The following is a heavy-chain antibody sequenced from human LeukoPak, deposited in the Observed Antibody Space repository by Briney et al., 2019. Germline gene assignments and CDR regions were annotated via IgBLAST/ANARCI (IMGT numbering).Heavy chain of an antibody. CDR1: GGSISSSSYY. Sequence: SETLSLTCTVSGGSISSSSYYWGWIRQPPGKGLEWIGSIYYSGSTYYNPSLKSRVTISVDTSKNQFYLKLSSLTAADTAVYFCARRDDSSGYHKIFDYWGPGTLVTVSS. V-gene: IGHV4-39*01. J-gene: IGHJ4*02. CDR3: ARRDDSSGYHKIFDY. CDR2: IYYSGST. D-gene: IGHD3-22*01.